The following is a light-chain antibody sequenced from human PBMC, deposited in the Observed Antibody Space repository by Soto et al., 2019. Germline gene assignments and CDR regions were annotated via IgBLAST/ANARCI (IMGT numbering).Light chain of an antibody. CDR3: QNYNSGPRT. V-gene: IGKV1-27*01. CDR1: QGISNY. CDR2: AAS. J-gene: IGKJ1*01. Sequence: DIQMTQSPSSLSASVGDRVTITCRASQGISNYLAWYQQKPGKVPKLLIYAASTLQSGVPSRFSGSGSGTDFTLTISSLQPDDVSTYYCQNYNSGPRTYGQGTKVEIK.